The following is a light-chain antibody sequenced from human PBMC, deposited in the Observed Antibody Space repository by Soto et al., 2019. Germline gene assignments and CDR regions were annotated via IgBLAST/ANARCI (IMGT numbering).Light chain of an antibody. CDR3: CSYAGTVAYV. V-gene: IGLV2-23*02. Sequence: QSALTQPASVSGSPGQSITISCAGTGSDVGAYNLVSWYQQHPGKATKLIICEVNTRPSGIFNRFSGSKSGDTASLTISGLQAEDEADYFCCSYAGTVAYVFGTGTKVTVL. CDR2: EVN. J-gene: IGLJ1*01. CDR1: GSDVGAYNL.